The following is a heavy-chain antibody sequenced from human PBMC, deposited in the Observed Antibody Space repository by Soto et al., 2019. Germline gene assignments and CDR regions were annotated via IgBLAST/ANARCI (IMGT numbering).Heavy chain of an antibody. CDR2: IWNDGSNS. D-gene: IGHD3-3*01. J-gene: IGHJ4*02. V-gene: IGHV3-33*06. CDR3: AKDLQIFGVLSAPLDY. Sequence: GGSLRLSCAASGFTFNNYGMHWVRQAPGKGLEWVAIIWNDGSNSFYANSVRGRFTISRDNSKNTLYLQMSSLRAEDTAVYYCAKDLQIFGVLSAPLDYWGQGTLVTVSS. CDR1: GFTFNNYG.